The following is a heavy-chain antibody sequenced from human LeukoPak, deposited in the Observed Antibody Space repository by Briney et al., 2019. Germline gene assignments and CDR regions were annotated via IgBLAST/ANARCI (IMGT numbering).Heavy chain of an antibody. CDR3: AELGITMIGGV. D-gene: IGHD3-10*02. CDR2: ISSSGSTI. CDR1: GFTFDNYA. V-gene: IGHV3-48*03. Sequence: GGSLRLSCAASGFTFDNYAMNWVRQAPGKGLEWVSYISSSGSTIYYADSVKGRFTISRDNAKNSLYLQMNSLRAEDTAVYYCAELGITMIGGVWGKGTTVTISS. J-gene: IGHJ6*04.